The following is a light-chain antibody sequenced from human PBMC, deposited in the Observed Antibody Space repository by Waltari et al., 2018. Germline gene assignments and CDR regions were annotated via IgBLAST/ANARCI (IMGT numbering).Light chain of an antibody. CDR2: GAS. CDR3: QQYGTSPLT. CDR1: QTVMSDY. J-gene: IGKJ4*01. V-gene: IGKV3-20*01. Sequence: EMVLTQSPGPLSLSPGERAILSCRASQTVMSDYLAWYQQKPGQAPRLLIYGASTRATGTPDRFRGSGSGTDFTLTISRLEPEDFAVYHCQQYGTSPLTFGGGTKVEI.